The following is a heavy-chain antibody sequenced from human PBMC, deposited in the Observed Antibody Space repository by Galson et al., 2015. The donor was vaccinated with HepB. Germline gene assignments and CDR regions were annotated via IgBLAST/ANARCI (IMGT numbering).Heavy chain of an antibody. Sequence: SLRLSCAASGFTFSNYAMSWVRQAPGKGPEWVSAISSSDDDTYYSDAVKGRFTISRDNSKNTLYLQMNSLRAEDTALYYCGKGAWVVNFWDQGALVTVSS. CDR2: ISSSDDDT. J-gene: IGHJ4*02. CDR3: GKGAWVVNF. D-gene: IGHD3-10*01. V-gene: IGHV3-23*01. CDR1: GFTFSNYA.